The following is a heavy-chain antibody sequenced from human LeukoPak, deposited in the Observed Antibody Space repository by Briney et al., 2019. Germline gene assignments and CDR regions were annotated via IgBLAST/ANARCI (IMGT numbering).Heavy chain of an antibody. Sequence: ASVKVSCKASVYASTSYGISWVRQAPGQGLEWMGWISAYNGNTNYAQKLQGRVTMTTDTSTSTAYMELRSLRSDDTAVYYCARVEYYYDSSGYYYPSARYDYWGQGTLVTVSS. D-gene: IGHD3-22*01. CDR1: VYASTSYG. V-gene: IGHV1-18*01. CDR3: ARVEYYYDSSGYYYPSARYDY. CDR2: ISAYNGNT. J-gene: IGHJ4*02.